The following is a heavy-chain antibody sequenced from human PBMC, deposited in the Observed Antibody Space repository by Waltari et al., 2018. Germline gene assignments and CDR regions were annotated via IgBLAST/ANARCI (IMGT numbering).Heavy chain of an antibody. D-gene: IGHD3-16*02. CDR2: IYPGDSDT. V-gene: IGHV5-51*01. J-gene: IGHJ5*02. CDR1: GYSFTSYW. Sequence: EVQLVQSGAEVKKPGESLKISCKGSGYSFTSYWIGWVRQLPGKGLEWNGIIYPGDSDTRYSPSFQGQVTISADKSISTAYLQWSSLKASDTAMYYCARHAGWGEYYDYVWGSYPPYNWFDPWGQGTLVTVSS. CDR3: ARHAGWGEYYDYVWGSYPPYNWFDP.